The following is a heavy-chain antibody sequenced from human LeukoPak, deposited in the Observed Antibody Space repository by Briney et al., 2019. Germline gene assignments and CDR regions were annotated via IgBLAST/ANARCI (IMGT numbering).Heavy chain of an antibody. CDR3: AAVSGHYTLSDA. J-gene: IGHJ5*01. CDR1: GYTLNDIS. CDR2: VDPDDGQR. D-gene: IGHD3-16*02. Sequence: ASVKVSCKISGYTLNDISVHWVRQPPGKGLEWMGGVDPDDGQRVYAQRFQGRVTMTEDTSTNTAYMELSRLRSEDTAVYFCAAVSGHYTLSDAWGQSPGHRLH. V-gene: IGHV1-24*01.